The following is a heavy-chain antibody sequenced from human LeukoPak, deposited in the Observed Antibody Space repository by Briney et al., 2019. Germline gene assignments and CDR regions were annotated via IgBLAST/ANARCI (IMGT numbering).Heavy chain of an antibody. V-gene: IGHV4-34*01. CDR3: ARVLRGSSWWEVDY. J-gene: IGHJ4*02. Sequence: SETLPLTCAVYGGSFSGYYWSWIRQPPGKGLEWIGEINHSGSTNYNPSLKSRVTISVDTSKNQFSLKLSSVTAADTAVYYCARVLRGSSWWEVDYWGQGTLVTVSS. CDR1: GGSFSGYY. CDR2: INHSGST. D-gene: IGHD6-13*01.